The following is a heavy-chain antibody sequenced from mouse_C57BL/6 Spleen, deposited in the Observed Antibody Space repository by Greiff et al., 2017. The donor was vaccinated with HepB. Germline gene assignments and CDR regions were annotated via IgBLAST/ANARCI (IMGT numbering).Heavy chain of an antibody. V-gene: IGHV5-9-1*02. CDR3: TREDYYGRSYRYFDV. D-gene: IGHD1-1*01. CDR1: GFTFSSYA. J-gene: IGHJ1*03. Sequence: EVMLVESGEGLVKPGGSLKLSCAASGFTFSSYAMSWVRQTPEKRLEWVAYISSGGDYIYYADTVKGRFTISRDNARNTLYLQMSSLKSEDTAMYYCTREDYYGRSYRYFDVWGTGTTVTVSS. CDR2: ISSGGDYI.